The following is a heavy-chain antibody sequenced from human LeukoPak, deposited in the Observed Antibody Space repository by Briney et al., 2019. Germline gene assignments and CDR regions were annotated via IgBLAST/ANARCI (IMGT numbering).Heavy chain of an antibody. V-gene: IGHV3-7*01. CDR1: RFIFTNYF. CDR3: ATDRGWRTSGYYLYYFEY. CDR2: IKHDGSEK. Sequence: GGSLRLSCAASRFIFTNYFMSWVRQAPGKGLEWVASIKHDGSEKYYVDSVRGRFTISRDNTMNSLYLQMSSLRAEDTAVYYCATDRGWRTSGYYLYYFEYWGQGTLVTYSS. J-gene: IGHJ4*02. D-gene: IGHD3-3*01.